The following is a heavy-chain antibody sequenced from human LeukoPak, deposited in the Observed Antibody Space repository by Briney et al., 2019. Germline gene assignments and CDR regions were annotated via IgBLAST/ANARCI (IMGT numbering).Heavy chain of an antibody. J-gene: IGHJ4*02. Sequence: GGSLRLSCAASGFTFSSFGMHWVRQAPGKGLEWVSRIDTDGSRTSYADSVRGRFTISRDNAKNTLYLQMNSLRDEDTAVYYCARRMSSGWALEDYWGQGTLVTVSS. D-gene: IGHD6-19*01. CDR2: IDTDGSRT. CDR3: ARRMSSGWALEDY. V-gene: IGHV3-74*01. CDR1: GFTFSSFG.